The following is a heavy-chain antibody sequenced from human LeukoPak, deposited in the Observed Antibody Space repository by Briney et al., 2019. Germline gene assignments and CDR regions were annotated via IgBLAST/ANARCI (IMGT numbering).Heavy chain of an antibody. CDR1: RFTFSSYG. V-gene: IGHV3-30*02. Sequence: GGSLRLSCAASRFTFSSYGMHWVRQAPGKGLEWVAYVQYDGSNEQYADSVKGRFSISRDSSKNILYLQMNSLRGEDTAVYYCVAVTGRPAGGGVYYWGQGTLVTVPS. J-gene: IGHJ4*02. D-gene: IGHD6-19*01. CDR2: VQYDGSNE. CDR3: VAVTGRPAGGGVYY.